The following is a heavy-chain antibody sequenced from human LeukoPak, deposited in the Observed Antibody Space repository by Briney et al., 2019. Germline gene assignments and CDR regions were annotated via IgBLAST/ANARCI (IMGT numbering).Heavy chain of an antibody. CDR1: GGSISSGGYY. V-gene: IGHV4-31*03. J-gene: IGHJ4*02. CDR3: AREYGSGSYYNDPYFDY. Sequence: PSQTLSLTCIVSGGSISSGGYYWSWIRQHPGKGLEWIGYIYYSGSTYYNPSLKSRVTISVDTSKNQFSLKLSSVTAADTAVYYCAREYGSGSYYNDPYFDYWGQGTLVTVSS. CDR2: IYYSGST. D-gene: IGHD3-10*01.